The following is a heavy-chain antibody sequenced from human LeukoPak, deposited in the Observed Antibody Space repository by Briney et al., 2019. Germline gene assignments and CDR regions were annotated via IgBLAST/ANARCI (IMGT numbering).Heavy chain of an antibody. J-gene: IGHJ4*02. V-gene: IGHV3-48*02. Sequence: GGSLRLSCAASGFTLSGYRMNWVRQAAGKGLECFSYISSSTVTMYYPSSVEGRFTISRDNAIISLYLHMTSLRDEDTAVYYCARAAYISSPDYWGQGTLVTVSS. D-gene: IGHD6-13*01. CDR1: GFTLSGYR. CDR3: ARAAYISSPDY. CDR2: ISSSTVTM.